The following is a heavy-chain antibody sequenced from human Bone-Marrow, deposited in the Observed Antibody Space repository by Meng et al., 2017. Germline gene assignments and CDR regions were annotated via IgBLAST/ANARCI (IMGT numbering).Heavy chain of an antibody. CDR2: INHSGST. V-gene: IGHV4-34*01. J-gene: IGHJ4*02. CDR3: ARGPTTMAHDFDY. Sequence: QVQLQQLGAGLVKPSETLSLTCVVSGGSFSDYYWSWIRQPPGKGLEWIGDINHSGSTNYNPSLESRATISVDTSQNNLSLKLSSVTAADSAVYYCARGPTTMAHDFDYWGQGTLVTVSS. D-gene: IGHD4-11*01. CDR1: GGSFSDYY.